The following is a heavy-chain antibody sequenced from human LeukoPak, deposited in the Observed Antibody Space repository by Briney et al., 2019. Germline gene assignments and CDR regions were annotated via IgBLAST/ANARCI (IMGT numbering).Heavy chain of an antibody. J-gene: IGHJ5*02. CDR1: GFTFSSYG. CDR2: IWYDGSEK. V-gene: IGHV3-33*01. Sequence: GTSLRLSCAASGFTFSSYGMHWVRQAPGKGLEWVAVIWYDGSEKYYADSVKGRFTISRDNSKNTLFLQMSSLTAEDTAVYYCARWSGDHWGQGTLVTVSS. CDR3: ARWSGDH.